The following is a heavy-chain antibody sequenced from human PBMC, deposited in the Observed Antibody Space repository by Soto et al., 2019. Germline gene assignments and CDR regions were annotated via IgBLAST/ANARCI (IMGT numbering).Heavy chain of an antibody. D-gene: IGHD1-26*01. CDR2: IWYDGSNK. Sequence: QVQLVESGGGVVQHGRSLRLSCAASGFTFSSYGMHWVRQAPGKGLEWVAVIWYDGSNKYYADSVKGRFTISRDNSKNTLYLQMNSLRAEDTAVYYCARDPEWELLDGMDVWGQGTTVTVSS. CDR1: GFTFSSYG. CDR3: ARDPEWELLDGMDV. V-gene: IGHV3-33*01. J-gene: IGHJ6*02.